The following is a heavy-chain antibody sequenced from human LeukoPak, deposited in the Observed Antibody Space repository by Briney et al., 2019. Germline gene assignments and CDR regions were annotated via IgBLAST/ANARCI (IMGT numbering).Heavy chain of an antibody. CDR3: AKTLPPYCGGDCRYGMDV. CDR2: ISGSGGST. Sequence: AGGSLRLSCAASGFTFSSYAMSWVRQAPGKGLEWVSAISGSGGSTYYADSVKGRFTISRDNSKNTLYLQMNSLRAEDTAVYYCAKTLPPYCGGDCRYGMDVWGQGTTVTVSS. V-gene: IGHV3-23*01. D-gene: IGHD2-21*02. CDR1: GFTFSSYA. J-gene: IGHJ6*02.